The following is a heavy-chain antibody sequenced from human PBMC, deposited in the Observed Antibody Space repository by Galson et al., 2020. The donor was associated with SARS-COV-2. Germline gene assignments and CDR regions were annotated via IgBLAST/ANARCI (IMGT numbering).Heavy chain of an antibody. D-gene: IGHD6-6*01. Sequence: GESLKISCAASGFTFSSYDMHWVRQATGKGLEWVSAIGTAGDTYYPGSVQGRFTISRENAKNSLYLQMNSLRAGDTAVYYCARATSTARPPYYYYYMDVWGKGTTVTVSS. J-gene: IGHJ6*03. CDR1: GFTFSSYD. CDR2: IGTAGDT. V-gene: IGHV3-13*01. CDR3: ARATSTARPPYYYYYMDV.